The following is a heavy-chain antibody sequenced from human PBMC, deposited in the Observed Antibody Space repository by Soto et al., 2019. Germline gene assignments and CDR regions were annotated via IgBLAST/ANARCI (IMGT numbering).Heavy chain of an antibody. CDR3: ARAVRLRLDN. D-gene: IGHD4-17*01. V-gene: IGHV4-31*03. Sequence: QVQLQESGPGLVKPSQTLSLTCTVSGGSITSGGYYWSWIRQHPGKGLEWIGYIYYSGSTYYNPSLKSRVNISLDTSKNQFSLNLSSVTAADTATSYCARAVRLRLDNWGQGTLVTVSS. CDR2: IYYSGST. CDR1: GGSITSGGYY. J-gene: IGHJ4*02.